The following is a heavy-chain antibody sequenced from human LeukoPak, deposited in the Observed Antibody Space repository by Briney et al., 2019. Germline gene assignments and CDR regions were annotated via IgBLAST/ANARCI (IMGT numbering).Heavy chain of an antibody. J-gene: IGHJ6*03. CDR2: ISGSSSTI. Sequence: PGGSLRLSCAASGFTFSSYGMSWVRQAPGKGLEWVSAISGSSSTIYYADSVKGRFTISRDNAKNSLYLQMNSLRAEDTAVYYCARTQWEYYYYYMDVWGKGTTVTVSS. CDR3: ARTQWEYYYYYMDV. V-gene: IGHV3-48*04. CDR1: GFTFSSYG. D-gene: IGHD1-26*01.